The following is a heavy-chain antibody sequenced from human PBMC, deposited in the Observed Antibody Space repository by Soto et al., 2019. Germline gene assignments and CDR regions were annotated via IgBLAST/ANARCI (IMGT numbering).Heavy chain of an antibody. CDR2: INHSGST. D-gene: IGHD3-10*01. J-gene: IGHJ6*02. Sequence: SETLSLTCAVYGGSFSGYYWSWIRQPPGKGLEWIGEINHSGSTNYNPSLKSRVTISVDTSKNQFSLKLSSVTAADTAVYYCARVFTPIYYGSGTYYYGMDVWGQGTTVTVSS. CDR3: ARVFTPIYYGSGTYYYGMDV. V-gene: IGHV4-34*01. CDR1: GGSFSGYY.